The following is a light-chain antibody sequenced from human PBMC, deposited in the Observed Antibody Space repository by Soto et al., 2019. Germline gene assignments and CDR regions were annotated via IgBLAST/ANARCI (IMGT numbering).Light chain of an antibody. V-gene: IGLV6-57*03. CDR3: HSYESNNVV. CDR1: SGSIASNY. J-gene: IGLJ3*02. Sequence: NFMLTQPHSVSESPGQTVIISCTRTSGSIASNYVQWYQHRPGSAPAIVIDEDNQKPSGVPDRFSCSVDSSSNSASLTISGLKTEDEADYYCHSYESNNVVFGGGTKVTVL. CDR2: EDN.